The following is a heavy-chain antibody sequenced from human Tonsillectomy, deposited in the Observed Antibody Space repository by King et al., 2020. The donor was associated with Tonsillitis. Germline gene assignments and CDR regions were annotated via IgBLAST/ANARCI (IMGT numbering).Heavy chain of an antibody. CDR3: ARDPENTYYFDH. Sequence: VQLVESGGGLVRPGGSLILSCAASGFTLNNNWMSWVRQAPGERPVWVSRIETDGSDTRYADFVRGRFTISRDDAKNTLYLQMNDLRAEDTAVYYCARDPENTYYFDHWGQGALVIVSS. J-gene: IGHJ4*02. CDR1: GFTLNNNW. CDR2: IETDGSDT. V-gene: IGHV3-74*01.